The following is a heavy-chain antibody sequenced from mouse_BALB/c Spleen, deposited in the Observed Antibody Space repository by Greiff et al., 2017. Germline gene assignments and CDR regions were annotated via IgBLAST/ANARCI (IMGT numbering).Heavy chain of an antibody. CDR2: ISSGGSYT. V-gene: IGHV5-9-3*01. D-gene: IGHD2-1*01. J-gene: IGHJ4*01. CDR1: GFTFSSYA. Sequence: DVKLVESGGGLVKPGGSLKLSCAASGFTFSSYAMSWVRQTPEKRLEWVATISSGGSYTYYPDSVKGRFTISRYNAKNTLYLQMSSLRSEDTAMYYCARLGNYEAMDYWGQGTSVTVSS. CDR3: ARLGNYEAMDY.